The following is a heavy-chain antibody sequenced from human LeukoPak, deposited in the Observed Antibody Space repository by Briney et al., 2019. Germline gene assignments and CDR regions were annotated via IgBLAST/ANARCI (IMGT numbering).Heavy chain of an antibody. Sequence: QTGGSLRLSCAASGFTFSSYWMNWVRQAPGKGLEWVANIKQDGSDKYYVDSVKGRFTISRDNAKNSLYLQMNSLRAEDTAVYYCARDNYDSSGYYFDWGQGTLVTVSS. D-gene: IGHD3-22*01. CDR1: GFTFSSYW. CDR2: IKQDGSDK. J-gene: IGHJ4*02. V-gene: IGHV3-7*01. CDR3: ARDNYDSSGYYFD.